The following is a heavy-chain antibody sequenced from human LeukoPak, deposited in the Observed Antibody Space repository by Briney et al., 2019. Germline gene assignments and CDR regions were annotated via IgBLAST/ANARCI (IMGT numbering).Heavy chain of an antibody. Sequence: APVKVSCKASGYTFTSYGISWVRQAPGQGLEWMGWISAYNGNTNYAQKLQGRVTMTTDTSTSTAYMELRSLRSDGTAVYYCARDGDGYIWGNWFDPWGQGTLVTVSS. CDR3: ARDGDGYIWGNWFDP. D-gene: IGHD5-24*01. J-gene: IGHJ5*02. CDR2: ISAYNGNT. V-gene: IGHV1-18*01. CDR1: GYTFTSYG.